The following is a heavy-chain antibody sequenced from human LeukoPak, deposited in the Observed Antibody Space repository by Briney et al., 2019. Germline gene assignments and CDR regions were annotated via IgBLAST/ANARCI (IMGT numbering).Heavy chain of an antibody. CDR1: GFTFSSYA. D-gene: IGHD6-19*01. Sequence: GSLRLSCAASGFTFSSYAMSWVRQAPGKGLEWVSAISSSGGSTYYADSVKGRFTISRDNSKNTLYLQMNSLRAEDTAVYYCAKFPRSGWKINWFDPWGQGTLVTVSS. CDR3: AKFPRSGWKINWFDP. V-gene: IGHV3-23*01. J-gene: IGHJ5*01. CDR2: ISSSGGST.